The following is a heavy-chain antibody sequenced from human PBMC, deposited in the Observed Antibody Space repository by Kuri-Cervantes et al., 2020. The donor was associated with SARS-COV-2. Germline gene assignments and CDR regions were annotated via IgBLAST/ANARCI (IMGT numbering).Heavy chain of an antibody. V-gene: IGHV3-21*01. J-gene: IGHJ6*03. CDR2: ISSSSSYI. CDR1: GFTFSSYS. CDR3: ARDRGVEWYYMDV. Sequence: GGSLRLSCAASGFTFSSYSMNWVRQAPGKGLEWVSSISSSSSYIYYADSVKGRFTISRDNAKNSLYLQMNSLRAEDTAVYYCARDRGVEWYYMDVWGKGTTVTVSS. D-gene: IGHD3-10*01.